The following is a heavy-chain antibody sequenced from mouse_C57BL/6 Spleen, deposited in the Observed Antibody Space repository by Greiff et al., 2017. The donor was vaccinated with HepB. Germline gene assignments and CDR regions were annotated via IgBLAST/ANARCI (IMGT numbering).Heavy chain of an antibody. CDR1: GFSFTSYG. CDR2: IWSGGST. J-gene: IGHJ4*01. CDR3: ARNYYYGSSWAMDY. V-gene: IGHV2-2*01. D-gene: IGHD1-1*01. Sequence: VQLQQSGPGLVQPSQSLSITCTVSGFSFTSYGVHWVRQSPGKGLEWLGVIWSGGSTDYNAAFISRLSISKDNSKSHVFFKMNSLQADDTAIYYCARNYYYGSSWAMDYWGQGTSVTVAS.